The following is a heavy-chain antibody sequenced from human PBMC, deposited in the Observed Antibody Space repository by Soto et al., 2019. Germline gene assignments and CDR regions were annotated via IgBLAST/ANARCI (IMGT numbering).Heavy chain of an antibody. V-gene: IGHV3-30*18. J-gene: IGHJ6*03. CDR2: ISYDGSNK. CDR3: AKDDSSSGYDPYYYYYMDV. CDR1: GFTFSSYG. Sequence: GSLRLSCAASGFTFSSYGMHWVRQAPGKGLEWVAVISYDGSNKYYADSVKGRFTISRDNSKNTLYLQMNSLRAEDTAVYYCAKDDSSSGYDPYYYYYMDVWGKGTTVTVSS. D-gene: IGHD5-12*01.